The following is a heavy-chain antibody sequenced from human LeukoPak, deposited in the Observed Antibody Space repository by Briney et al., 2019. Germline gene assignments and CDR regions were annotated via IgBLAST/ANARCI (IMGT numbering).Heavy chain of an antibody. CDR3: ARDLAKDAFDI. D-gene: IGHD3-16*01. CDR2: IKQDGSEK. Sequence: PGGSLRLSCAASGFTFSSYWMSLVRPAPGKGLEWVANIKQDGSEKYYVDSVKGRFTISRDNAKNSLYLQMNSLRAEDAAVYYCARDLAKDAFDIWGQGTMVTVSS. CDR1: GFTFSSYW. V-gene: IGHV3-7*01. J-gene: IGHJ3*02.